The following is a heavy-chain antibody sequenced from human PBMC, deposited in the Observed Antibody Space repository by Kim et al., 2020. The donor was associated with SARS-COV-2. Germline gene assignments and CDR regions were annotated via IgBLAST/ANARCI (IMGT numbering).Heavy chain of an antibody. D-gene: IGHD6-6*01. CDR1: GDSISSGDDY. CDR3: ARADLSSYPSFDY. J-gene: IGHJ4*02. V-gene: IGHV4-31*03. CDR2: IHFSGST. Sequence: SETLSLTCNVSGDSISSGDDYWSWIRQHPGKGLEWIGYIHFSGSTYYNPSLKSRLTMSVDTSKNQFSLKLTSVTAADTAMYYCARADLSSYPSFDYWGQG.